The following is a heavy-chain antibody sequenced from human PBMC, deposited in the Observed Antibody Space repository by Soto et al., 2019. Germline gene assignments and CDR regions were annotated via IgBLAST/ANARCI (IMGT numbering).Heavy chain of an antibody. CDR1: GFTFSSYS. Sequence: EVQLVESGGGLVQPGGSLRLSCAASGFTFSSYSMNWVRQAPGKGLEWVSYISSSSSTIYYADSVKGRFTISRDNAKNSLYLQMTSLRDEDTAVYYCATAPGYYGMDVWGQGTTVTVSS. V-gene: IGHV3-48*02. J-gene: IGHJ6*02. CDR2: ISSSSSTI. CDR3: ATAPGYYGMDV.